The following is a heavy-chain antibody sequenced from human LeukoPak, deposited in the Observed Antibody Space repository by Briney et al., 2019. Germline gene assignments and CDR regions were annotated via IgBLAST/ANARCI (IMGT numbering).Heavy chain of an antibody. Sequence: PGGSLRLSCAASGFTFSICSMNWVRQAPGKGLEWVSSISSTSSYIYYADSVKGRFTISRDNAKNSLYLQMNSLRAEDTAVYYCAKASDFWSGYYRLIDYFDYWGQGTLVTVSS. V-gene: IGHV3-21*04. D-gene: IGHD3-3*01. J-gene: IGHJ4*02. CDR1: GFTFSICS. CDR2: ISSTSSYI. CDR3: AKASDFWSGYYRLIDYFDY.